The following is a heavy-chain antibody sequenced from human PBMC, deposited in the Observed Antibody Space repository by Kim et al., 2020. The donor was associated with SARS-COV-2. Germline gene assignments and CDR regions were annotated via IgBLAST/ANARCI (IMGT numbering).Heavy chain of an antibody. J-gene: IGHJ4*02. V-gene: IGHV1-2*06. Sequence: ASVKVSCKASGYTFTGYYMHWVRQAPGQGLEWMGRINPNSGGTNYAQKFQGRVTMTRDTSISTAYMELSRLRSDDTAVYYCARELLYYYDSSGSHFDYWGQGTLVTVSS. CDR3: ARELLYYYDSSGSHFDY. CDR1: GYTFTGYY. CDR2: INPNSGGT. D-gene: IGHD3-22*01.